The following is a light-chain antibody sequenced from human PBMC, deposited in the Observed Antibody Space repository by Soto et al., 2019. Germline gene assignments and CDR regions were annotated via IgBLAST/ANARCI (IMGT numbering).Light chain of an antibody. CDR2: WSS. V-gene: IGKV4-1*01. J-gene: IGKJ5*01. Sequence: DIVITQSPDSLAVSLGEMATINCKSSQSVLYSSSNKNFLAWYQQKPRQPPKLLIYWSSTRQSGVPDRSSGSGSGTECTLTISGLQAQDVAVYYCQQYYSAPLTFGPGTRLEIK. CDR1: QSVLYSSSNKNF. CDR3: QQYYSAPLT.